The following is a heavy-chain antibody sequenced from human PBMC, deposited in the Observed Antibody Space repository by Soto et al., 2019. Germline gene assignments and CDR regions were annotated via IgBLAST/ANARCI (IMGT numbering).Heavy chain of an antibody. CDR3: ARSQGGSSSLDIYYYYYSGMDV. CDR2: VIPIFGTP. V-gene: IGHV1-69*01. D-gene: IGHD2-15*01. J-gene: IGHJ6*02. CDR1: GGTFSTYA. Sequence: QVQLVQSGAEVKKPGSSVKVSCKAPGGTFSTYAISWVRQAPGQGLEWMGGVIPIFGTPKYAQKFQGRVTITADESTSTGYMELRSLRSEDTAVYYCARSQGGSSSLDIYYYYYSGMDVWGQGPTVTVSS.